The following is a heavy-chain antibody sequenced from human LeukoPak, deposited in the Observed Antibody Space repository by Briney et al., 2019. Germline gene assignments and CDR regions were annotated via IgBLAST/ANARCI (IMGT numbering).Heavy chain of an antibody. V-gene: IGHV1-69*13. CDR2: IIPIFGTA. Sequence: GASVKVSCKVSGGTFSSYAISWVRQAPGQGLEWMGGIIPIFGTANYAQKFQGRVTITADESTSTAYMELSSLRSEDTAVYYCARDSDEYLGWFDPWGQGTLVTVSS. J-gene: IGHJ5*02. D-gene: IGHD2/OR15-2a*01. CDR3: ARDSDEYLGWFDP. CDR1: GGTFSSYA.